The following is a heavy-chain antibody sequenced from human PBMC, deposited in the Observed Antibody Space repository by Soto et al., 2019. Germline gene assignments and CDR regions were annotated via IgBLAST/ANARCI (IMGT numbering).Heavy chain of an antibody. CDR2: ISAGNGDT. Sequence: ASVKVSCKASGYRFTSYGISWVRQAPGQGLEWLGWISAGNGDTMYSQKFQNRVTITRDTSASTAYMELSNLRSEDSAVYYCARDQGYFDISGYYYYWGQGTLVTVSS. D-gene: IGHD3-22*01. V-gene: IGHV1-18*01. J-gene: IGHJ4*02. CDR1: GYRFTSYG. CDR3: ARDQGYFDISGYYYY.